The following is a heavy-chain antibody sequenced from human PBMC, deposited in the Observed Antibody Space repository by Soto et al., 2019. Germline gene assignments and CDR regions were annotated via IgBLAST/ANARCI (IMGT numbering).Heavy chain of an antibody. D-gene: IGHD2-2*01. V-gene: IGHV4-30-2*01. CDR1: GGSISSGGYS. J-gene: IGHJ5*02. Sequence: SETLSLTCAVSGGSISSGGYSWRWIRQPPGKGLEWIAYIYHSGSTYYNPSLKSRVTISVDRSKNQFSLKLSSVTAADTAVYYCARVPDRWGQGTLVTVSS. CDR2: IYHSGST. CDR3: ARVPDR.